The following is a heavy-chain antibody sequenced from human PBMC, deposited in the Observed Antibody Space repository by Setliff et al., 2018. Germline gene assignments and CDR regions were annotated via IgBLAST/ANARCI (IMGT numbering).Heavy chain of an antibody. V-gene: IGHV4-34*01. CDR2: INQSGNT. CDR1: GESFSNNY. J-gene: IGHJ4*02. CDR3: RFWSSYYKNDY. Sequence: SETLSLTCRVYGESFSNNYWSWIRQPPGKGLEWIEEINQSGNTNYNPSLNSRVSVSVDTPTNQFSLKVFSVTAADTAVYYCRFWSSYYKNDYWAQGTLVTVSS. D-gene: IGHD3-3*01.